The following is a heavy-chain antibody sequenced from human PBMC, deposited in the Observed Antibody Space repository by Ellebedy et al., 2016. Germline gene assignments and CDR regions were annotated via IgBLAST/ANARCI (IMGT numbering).Heavy chain of an antibody. CDR2: FSGGSGRT. CDR3: AKGPHYYDSSAYKGEGIFDY. CDR1: GFTFTDYP. Sequence: GESLKISXAASGFTFTDYPLSWVRQAPGKGLEWVSGFSGGSGRTYYADSVKGRFTISRDNSKKTLFLHMNNLRVEDTAIYYCAKGPHYYDSSAYKGEGIFDYWGQGTLVTVSS. V-gene: IGHV3-23*01. J-gene: IGHJ4*02. D-gene: IGHD3-22*01.